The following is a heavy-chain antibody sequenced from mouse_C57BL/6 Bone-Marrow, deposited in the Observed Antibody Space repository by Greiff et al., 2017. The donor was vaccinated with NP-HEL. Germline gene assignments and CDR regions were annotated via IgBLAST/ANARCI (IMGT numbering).Heavy chain of an antibody. CDR1: GYTFTSYW. CDR2: IDPSDSYT. V-gene: IGHV1-69*01. Sequence: QVQLQQPGAELVMPGASVKLSCKASGYTFTSYWMHWVKQRPGQGLEWIGEIDPSDSYTNYNQKFKGKSTLTVDKSSSTAYMQLSSLTSEDSAVYYCALYYGSRTVYFDYWGQGTTLTVSS. CDR3: ALYYGSRTVYFDY. J-gene: IGHJ2*01. D-gene: IGHD1-1*01.